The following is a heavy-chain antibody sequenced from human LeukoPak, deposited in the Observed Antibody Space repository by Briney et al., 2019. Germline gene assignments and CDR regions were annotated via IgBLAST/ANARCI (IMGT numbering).Heavy chain of an antibody. Sequence: SETLSLTCTVSGGSISSYYWSWIRQPPGKGLEWIGYIYHSGSAYYNPSLKSRVTISVDRSKNQISLTLNSVTAADTAVYYCARQRGSAGAFDLWGQGTMVTVSS. J-gene: IGHJ3*01. D-gene: IGHD3-10*01. CDR1: GGSISSYY. CDR3: ARQRGSAGAFDL. V-gene: IGHV4-59*08. CDR2: IYHSGSA.